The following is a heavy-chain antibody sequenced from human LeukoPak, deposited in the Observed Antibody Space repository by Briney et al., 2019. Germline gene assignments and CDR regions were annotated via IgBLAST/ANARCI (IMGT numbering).Heavy chain of an antibody. J-gene: IGHJ6*03. CDR2: INHSGST. Sequence: SETLSLTCAVHGGSFSGYYWSWIRQPPGKGLEWIGEINHSGSTNYSPSLKSRVTISVDTSKNQFSLKLSSVTAADTAVYYCARVPRYYYGSGSCSFGCDYYMDVWGKGTTVTISS. CDR1: GGSFSGYY. CDR3: ARVPRYYYGSGSCSFGCDYYMDV. V-gene: IGHV4-34*01. D-gene: IGHD3-10*01.